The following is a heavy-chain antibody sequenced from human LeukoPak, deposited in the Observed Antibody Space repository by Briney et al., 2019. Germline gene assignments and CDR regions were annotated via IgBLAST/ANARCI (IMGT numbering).Heavy chain of an antibody. CDR1: GFTLSRHS. J-gene: IGHJ4*02. D-gene: IGHD3-16*01. V-gene: IGHV3-21*05. CDR2: TSSSSSNR. Sequence: GGSLTLSCLASGFTLSRHSMNWVRQAEGKGREWVSYTSSSSSNRYYADSLNGRFTLSTDNATHSLYLQVNSLRAEDTSMNFCAGEYCDGGDGYWGQGTLVTVSS. CDR3: AGEYCDGGDGY.